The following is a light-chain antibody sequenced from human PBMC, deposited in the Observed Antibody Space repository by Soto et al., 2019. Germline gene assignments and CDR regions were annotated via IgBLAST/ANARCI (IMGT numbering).Light chain of an antibody. CDR3: QQYSSPPWT. CDR2: EAS. V-gene: IGKV1-5*03. J-gene: IGKJ1*01. Sequence: DIQMTQSPSTLSASVGDSVTITCRASQSISSWLAWYQQKPGKGPKLLIYEASNLQGGGPSRFSGGGSGTECALIITNLQPHDSATYYCQQYSSPPWTFGQGTKVEIK. CDR1: QSISSW.